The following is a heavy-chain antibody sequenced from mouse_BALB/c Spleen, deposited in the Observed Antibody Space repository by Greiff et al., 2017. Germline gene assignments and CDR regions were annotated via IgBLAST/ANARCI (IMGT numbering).Heavy chain of an antibody. V-gene: IGHV5-6-3*01. CDR3: ARDGTTASWFAY. J-gene: IGHJ3*01. CDR2: INSNGGST. CDR1: GFTFSSYG. Sequence: EVQGVESGGGLVQPGGSLKLSCAASGFTFSSYGMSWVRQTPDKRLELVATINSNGGSTYYPDSVKGRFTISRDNAKNTLYLQMSSLKSEDTAMYYCARDGTTASWFAYWGQGTLVTVSA. D-gene: IGHD1-2*01.